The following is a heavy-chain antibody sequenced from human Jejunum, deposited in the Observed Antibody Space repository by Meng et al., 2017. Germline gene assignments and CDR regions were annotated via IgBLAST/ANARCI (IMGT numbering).Heavy chain of an antibody. CDR3: ARGHFDKYFDS. J-gene: IGHJ4*02. D-gene: IGHD3-22*01. V-gene: IGHV4-61*01. CDR2: MYFSGST. Sequence: QGPLKESGPGLVGPSEPLSLTCTISGRSVNSGSYYWSWIRQPPGKGLEWIGYMYFSGSTNYNASLKSRVTISVDTSKKQFSLKLTSVTAADTAVYYCARGHFDKYFDSWGQGTLVTVSS. CDR1: GRSVNSGSYY.